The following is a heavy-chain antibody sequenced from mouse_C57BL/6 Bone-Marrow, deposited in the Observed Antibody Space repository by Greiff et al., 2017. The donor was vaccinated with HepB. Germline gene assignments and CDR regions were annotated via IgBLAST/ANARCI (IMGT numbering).Heavy chain of an antibody. J-gene: IGHJ3*01. CDR2: INPSNGGT. D-gene: IGHD2-1*01. Sequence: QVQLQQPGTELVKPGASVKLSCKASGYTFTSYWMHWVKQRPGQGLEWIGNINPSNGGTNYNEKFKSKATLTVDRSSSTAYMQLSSLTSEDSAVYYCARWAVCNYVAWFAYWGQGTLVTVSA. CDR3: ARWAVCNYVAWFAY. CDR1: GYTFTSYW. V-gene: IGHV1-53*01.